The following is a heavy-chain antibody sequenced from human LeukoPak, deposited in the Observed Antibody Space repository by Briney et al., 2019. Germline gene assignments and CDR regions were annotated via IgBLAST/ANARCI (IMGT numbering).Heavy chain of an antibody. CDR3: ATLRGASTAVFDS. V-gene: IGHV4-59*08. J-gene: IGHJ4*02. D-gene: IGHD2-21*02. CDR1: GGSINYDY. CDR2: IHYSGAT. Sequence: SETLSLTCTVSGGSINYDYWSWIRQSPGKRLEWIGDIHYSGATNYSPSLNSRVTISVDTSKNQLSLKLSSVTAADTALYYCATLRGASTAVFDSWGQGTLVTVSS.